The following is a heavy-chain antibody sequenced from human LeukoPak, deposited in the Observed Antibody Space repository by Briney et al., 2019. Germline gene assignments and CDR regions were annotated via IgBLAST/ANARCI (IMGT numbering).Heavy chain of an antibody. J-gene: IGHJ6*02. V-gene: IGHV4-34*01. CDR3: ARVFYYDSSGFYGMDV. CDR2: INHSGST. Sequence: SETLSLTCAVYGGSFSGYYWSWIRQPPGKGLEWIGEINHSGSTNYNPSLKSRVTISVDTSKNQFSLKLNSVTAADTAVYYCARVFYYDSSGFYGMDVWGQGTTATVSS. D-gene: IGHD3-22*01. CDR1: GGSFSGYY.